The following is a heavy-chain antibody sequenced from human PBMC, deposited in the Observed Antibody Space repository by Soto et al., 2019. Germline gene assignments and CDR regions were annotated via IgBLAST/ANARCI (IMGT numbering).Heavy chain of an antibody. Sequence: QVQLVQSGAEVKKPGASVKVSCKASGYTFTGYYMHWVRQAPGQGLEWMGWINPNSGGTNYAQKFQGRVTMTRDTSIRTAHRELSRLRSDDTAVYYWARGYSGSYSDAFDIWGQETMVTVSS. J-gene: IGHJ3*02. CDR3: ARGYSGSYSDAFDI. D-gene: IGHD1-26*01. CDR1: GYTFTGYY. V-gene: IGHV1-2*02. CDR2: INPNSGGT.